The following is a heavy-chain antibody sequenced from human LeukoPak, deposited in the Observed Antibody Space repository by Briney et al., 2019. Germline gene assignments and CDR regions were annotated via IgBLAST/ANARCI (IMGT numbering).Heavy chain of an antibody. CDR3: AKNSYCGGDCYSTLDY. CDR2: LSGSGGGT. J-gene: IGHJ4*02. Sequence: GGSLRLSCVASGFTFSSYAMSWVRQAPGKGLEWVSALSGSGGGTFYADSVKGRFTISRDNSKNTLSLQMNSLRAEDTAIYYCAKNSYCGGDCYSTLDYWGQGTLVTVSS. CDR1: GFTFSSYA. V-gene: IGHV3-23*01. D-gene: IGHD2-21*02.